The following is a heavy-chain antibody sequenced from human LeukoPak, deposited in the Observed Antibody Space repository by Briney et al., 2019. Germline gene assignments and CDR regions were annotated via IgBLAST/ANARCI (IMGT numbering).Heavy chain of an antibody. V-gene: IGHV3-30-3*01. D-gene: IGHD3-22*01. CDR1: GFTFSSYA. J-gene: IGHJ4*02. Sequence: GSLRLSCAASGFTFSSYAMHWVRQAPGKGLEWVAVISYDGSNKYYADSVKGRFTISRDNSKNTLYLQMNSLRAEDTAVYYCAREYYDSSGYHPDYWGQGTLVTVSS. CDR3: AREYYDSSGYHPDY. CDR2: ISYDGSNK.